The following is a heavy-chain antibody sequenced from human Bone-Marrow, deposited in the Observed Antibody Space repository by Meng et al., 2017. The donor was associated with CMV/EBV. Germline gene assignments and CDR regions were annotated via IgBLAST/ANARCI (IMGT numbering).Heavy chain of an antibody. J-gene: IGHJ4*02. CDR3: ARGYILTGFDY. V-gene: IGHV3-21*01. D-gene: IGHD3-9*01. CDR2: ISMSSDYK. Sequence: GESLKISCAASGFTVSSNYMSWVRQAPGRGLEWVSSISMSSDYKYYADSVKGRFTISRDNAKNSLYLQISSLRAEDTAVYYCARGYILTGFDYWGQGTLVTVSS. CDR1: GFTVSSNY.